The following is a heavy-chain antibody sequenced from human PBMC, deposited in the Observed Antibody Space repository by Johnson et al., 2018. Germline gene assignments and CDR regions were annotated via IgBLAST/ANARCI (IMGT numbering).Heavy chain of an antibody. CDR2: ISYDGSNK. CDR3: AKDIVVVPAAIFSYYGMDV. Sequence: QLVESGGGVVQPGRSLSLSCAASGFTFSSYGMHWVRQAPGKGREWVAVISYDGSNKYYADSVKGRFTISRDNSKNTLYLQMNSLRAEDTAVDYCAKDIVVVPAAIFSYYGMDVWGQGTTVTVS. D-gene: IGHD2-2*01. V-gene: IGHV3-30*18. CDR1: GFTFSSYG. J-gene: IGHJ6*02.